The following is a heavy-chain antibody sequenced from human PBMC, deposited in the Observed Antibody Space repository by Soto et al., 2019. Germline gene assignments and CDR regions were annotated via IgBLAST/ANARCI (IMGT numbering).Heavy chain of an antibody. J-gene: IGHJ6*02. CDR3: ARLGVGAYDMDV. CDR2: IWSDGSNR. V-gene: IGHV3-33*01. D-gene: IGHD1-26*01. Sequence: QVQLVESGGGVVQPGRSLRLSCAASGFTFSNYGLHWVRQAPGKGLEWVASIWSDGSNRYYQDSVKGRFTISRDNSKNTLYLQMTSLRAEDTAVYYCARLGVGAYDMDVWGQVTTVTVSS. CDR1: GFTFSNYG.